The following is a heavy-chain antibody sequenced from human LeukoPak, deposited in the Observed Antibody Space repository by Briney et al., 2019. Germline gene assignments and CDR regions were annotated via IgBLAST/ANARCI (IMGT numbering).Heavy chain of an antibody. J-gene: IGHJ4*02. V-gene: IGHV1-24*01. CDR1: GYTLTELS. CDR2: FDPEDGET. CDR3: ATVLGTNSPFFDY. Sequence: GASVKDSCKVSGYTLTELSMHWVRQAPGKGLEWMGGFDPEDGETIYAQKFQGRVTMTEDTSTDTAYMELSSLRSEDTAVYYCATVLGTNSPFFDYWGQGTLVTVSS. D-gene: IGHD4-23*01.